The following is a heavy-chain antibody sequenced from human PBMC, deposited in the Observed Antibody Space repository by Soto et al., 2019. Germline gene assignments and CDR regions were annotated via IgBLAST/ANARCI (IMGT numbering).Heavy chain of an antibody. CDR3: ATDKMRYDFWSGYYKTAGTFDI. J-gene: IGHJ3*02. V-gene: IGHV1-24*01. CDR1: GYTLTELS. CDR2: FDPEDGET. Sequence: ASVKVSFKVSGYTLTELSMHWVRQAPGKGLEWMGGFDPEDGETIYAQKFQGRVTMTEDTSTDTAYMELSSLRSEDTAVYYCATDKMRYDFWSGYYKTAGTFDIWGQGTMVTVSS. D-gene: IGHD3-3*01.